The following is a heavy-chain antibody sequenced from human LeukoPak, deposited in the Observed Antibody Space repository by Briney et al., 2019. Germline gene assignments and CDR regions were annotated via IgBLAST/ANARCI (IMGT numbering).Heavy chain of an antibody. Sequence: GGSLRLSCAASGFTFSDYYMSWIRQAPGKGLEWVSYISSSGSTIYYADSVKGRFTISRDNAKNSLYLQMNSLRAEDTAVYYCAAPKGGYRQWWFDPWGQGTLVTVSS. CDR2: ISSSGSTI. V-gene: IGHV3-11*01. CDR1: GFTFSDYY. D-gene: IGHD5-18*01. J-gene: IGHJ5*02. CDR3: AAPKGGYRQWWFDP.